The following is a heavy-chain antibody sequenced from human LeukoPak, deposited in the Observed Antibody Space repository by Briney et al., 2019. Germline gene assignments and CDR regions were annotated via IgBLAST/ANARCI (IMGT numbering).Heavy chain of an antibody. D-gene: IGHD2-2*01. Sequence: SETLSVTCAVYGGSFSGYYWSWIRQPPGKGLEWIGGINHSGSTNYNPSLKSRVTISVDTSKNQFSLKLSSVTAADTAVYYCARGRNGYCSSTSCYRFDYWGQGTLVTVSS. CDR2: INHSGST. CDR3: ARGRNGYCSSTSCYRFDY. CDR1: GGSFSGYY. J-gene: IGHJ4*02. V-gene: IGHV4-34*01.